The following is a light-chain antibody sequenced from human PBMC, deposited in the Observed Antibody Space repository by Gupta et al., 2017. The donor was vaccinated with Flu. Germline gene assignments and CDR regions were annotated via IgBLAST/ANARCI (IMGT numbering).Light chain of an antibody. CDR2: WAS. CDR3: QQYYSTPLT. V-gene: IGKV4-1*01. J-gene: IGKJ4*01. CDR1: QSVLYSSNNKNY. Sequence: NCKSSQSVLYSSNNKNYLAWYQQKPGQPPKLLIYWASTRESGVPDRFSGSGSATDFTLTISSLQAEDVAVYYCQQYYSTPLTFGGGTKVEIK.